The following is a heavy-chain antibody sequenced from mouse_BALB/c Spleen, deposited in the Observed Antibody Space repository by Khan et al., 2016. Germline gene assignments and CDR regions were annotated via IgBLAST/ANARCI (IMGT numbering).Heavy chain of an antibody. CDR1: GFTFTSST. Sequence: QVQLKESGAELARPGASVKMSCKASGFTFTSSTMFWVKQRPGQGLEWIGYINPSSDYTDYNQKFKDKATLTADKSSSTAYLQLNSLTSEDTAVYYCAGVGWLLGYVDYWGQGTTLTVSS. D-gene: IGHD2-3*01. CDR2: INPSSDYT. CDR3: AGVGWLLGYVDY. V-gene: IGHV1-4*01. J-gene: IGHJ2*01.